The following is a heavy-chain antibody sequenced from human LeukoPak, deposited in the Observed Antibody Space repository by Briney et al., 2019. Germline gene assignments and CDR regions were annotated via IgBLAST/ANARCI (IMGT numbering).Heavy chain of an antibody. CDR1: GYPFIEYY. D-gene: IGHD3-10*01. Sequence: GASVKVPCKTSGYPFIEYYMHWVRQAPGQGLEWMGWINPNSGLTSYAQKFQGRFTMTRDTSIRTAYMELSSLRSDDTAVYYCAAPLWFGETGDSVDPWGQGTLITVSS. CDR3: AAPLWFGETGDSVDP. V-gene: IGHV1-2*02. CDR2: INPNSGLT. J-gene: IGHJ5*02.